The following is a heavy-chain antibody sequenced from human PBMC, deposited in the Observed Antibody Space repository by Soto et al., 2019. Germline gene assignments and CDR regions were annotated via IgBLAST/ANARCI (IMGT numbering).Heavy chain of an antibody. V-gene: IGHV3-23*01. D-gene: IGHD2-15*01. Sequence: AGVPMRLPWSASEVTCRDHAILWVRQTPGKGLEWVSCISGSGATTFYADSVKGRFTISKDNSMNTVYLQMNSLKVEDTAIYYCAKDRVPDGIYSFDYWGQGVLVTVSS. CDR3: AKDRVPDGIYSFDY. CDR1: EVTCRDHA. J-gene: IGHJ4*02. CDR2: ISGSGATT.